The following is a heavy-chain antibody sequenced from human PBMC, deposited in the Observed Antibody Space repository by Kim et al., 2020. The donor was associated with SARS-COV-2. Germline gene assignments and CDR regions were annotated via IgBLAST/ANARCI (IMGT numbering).Heavy chain of an antibody. D-gene: IGHD2-15*01. J-gene: IGHJ4*02. V-gene: IGHV4-31*02. CDR3: ASRYCSGGSCYHNFDY. Sequence: SLKSRVTISVDTSKNQFSLKLSSVTAADTAVYYCASRYCSGGSCYHNFDYWGQGTLVTVSS.